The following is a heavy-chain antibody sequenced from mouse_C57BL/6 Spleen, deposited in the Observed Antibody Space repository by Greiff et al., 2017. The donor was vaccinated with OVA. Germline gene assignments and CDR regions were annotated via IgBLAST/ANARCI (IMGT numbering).Heavy chain of an antibody. CDR2: ISGVGGNT. CDR3: ARQDSNYYFDY. J-gene: IGHJ2*01. Sequence: EVKLMESGGGLVKPGGSLKFSCAASGFNFSGYTMSWVRQTPEKGLEWVASISGVGGNTNYAASVKGQVTISRDNAKNTLYLQISSLKSEDTAFYYCARQDSNYYFDYWGQGTTLTVSS. V-gene: IGHV5-9*01. CDR1: GFNFSGYT. D-gene: IGHD2-5*01.